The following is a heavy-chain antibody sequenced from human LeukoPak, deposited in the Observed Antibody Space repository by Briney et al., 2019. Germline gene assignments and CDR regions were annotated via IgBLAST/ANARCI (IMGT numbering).Heavy chain of an antibody. CDR1: GDSISSSRSY. V-gene: IGHV4-39*07. J-gene: IGHJ3*02. D-gene: IGHD3-9*01. Sequence: SETLSLTCTVSGDSISSSRSYWGWIRQPPGKGLEWIGEINHSGSTDYNPSLKSRVTISVDTSKNQFSLKLSSVTAADTAVYYCATRLTGYPNDAFDIWGQGTMVTVSS. CDR2: INHSGST. CDR3: ATRLTGYPNDAFDI.